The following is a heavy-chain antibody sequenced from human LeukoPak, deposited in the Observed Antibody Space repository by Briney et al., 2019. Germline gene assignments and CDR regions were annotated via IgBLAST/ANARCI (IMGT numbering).Heavy chain of an antibody. D-gene: IGHD3-10*01. J-gene: IGHJ5*02. Sequence: KTSETLSLTCTVSGGSISSYYWSWIRQPPGKGLEWIGYIYYSGSTNYNPSLKSRVTISVDTSKNQFSLRLSSVTAADTAVYYCARSYGSGVRDWFDPWGQGTLVTVSS. V-gene: IGHV4-59*01. CDR2: IYYSGST. CDR1: GGSISSYY. CDR3: ARSYGSGVRDWFDP.